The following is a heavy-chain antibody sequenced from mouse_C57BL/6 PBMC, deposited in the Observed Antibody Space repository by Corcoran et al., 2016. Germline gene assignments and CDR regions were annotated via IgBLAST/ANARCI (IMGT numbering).Heavy chain of an antibody. CDR3: AREVTTTCYYARDY. CDR2: IYPGSGNT. J-gene: IGHJ4*01. Sequence: QVQLKQSGAELVRPGASVKLSCKASGYTFTDYYINWVKQRPGQGLEWIARIYPGSGNTYYNEKFKGKATLTAEKSSGTAYMQLSSLTSDESAVYFCAREVTTTCYYARDYWGQGTSVTVSS. D-gene: IGHD2-2*01. V-gene: IGHV1-76*01. CDR1: GYTFTDYY.